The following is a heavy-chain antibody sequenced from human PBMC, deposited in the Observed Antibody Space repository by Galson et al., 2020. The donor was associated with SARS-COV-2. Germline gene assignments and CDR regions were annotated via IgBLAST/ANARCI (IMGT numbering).Heavy chain of an antibody. D-gene: IGHD2-2*01. CDR1: GGSISSGSYY. J-gene: IGHJ4*02. V-gene: IGHV4-61*02. Sequence: SETLSLTCTVSGGSISSGSYYWSWIRQPAGKGLKWIGRIYTSGSTNYNPSLKSRVTISVDTSKNQFSLKLSSVTAADTAVYYCAREGDGVVVPAAMKGIAARPYFDYWGQGTLVTVSS. CDR2: IYTSGST. CDR3: AREGDGVVVPAAMKGIAARPYFDY.